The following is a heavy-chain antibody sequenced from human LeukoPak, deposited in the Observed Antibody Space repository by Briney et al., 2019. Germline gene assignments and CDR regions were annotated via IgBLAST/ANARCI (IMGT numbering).Heavy chain of an antibody. CDR3: AKDQTGDNSGYYGDKAFDI. CDR2: ISGSGGST. V-gene: IGHV3-23*01. J-gene: IGHJ3*02. CDR1: ASTSSLYA. Sequence: PGRSLKLSCSAFASTSSLYAMAWVRQAPGKGLEGVSEISGSGGSTDYADTVKGRFTISRDNSKNTVYLEMNSLRAEDTAVYYCAKDQTGDNSGYYGDKAFDIWGQGTMVTVSS. D-gene: IGHD3-22*01.